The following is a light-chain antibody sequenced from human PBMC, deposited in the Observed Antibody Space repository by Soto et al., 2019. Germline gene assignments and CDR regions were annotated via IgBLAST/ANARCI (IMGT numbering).Light chain of an antibody. CDR1: QTIDSW. Sequence: DIQMTQSPSTLSASVVDRFTITFLASQTIDSWLAWYQQRPGKPPNLLIYKASTLASGVPSRFSGSGSGTEFTLTINSLQPDDFATYYCQQYHIYSGTFGQGTKVDIK. V-gene: IGKV1-5*03. CDR3: QQYHIYSGT. J-gene: IGKJ1*01. CDR2: KAS.